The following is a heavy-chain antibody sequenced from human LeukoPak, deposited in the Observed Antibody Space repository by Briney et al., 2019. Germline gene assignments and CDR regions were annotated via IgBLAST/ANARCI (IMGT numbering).Heavy chain of an antibody. J-gene: IGHJ6*02. Sequence: GSSVKVSCKASGGTFRNYAIIWVRQAPGQGLEWMGRIIPILGIENYAQKFQGRVTITADKSTSTAYMELSSLRSEDTALYYCARAMIRGVKDYYYYGMDVWGQGTTVTVSS. CDR2: IIPILGIE. D-gene: IGHD3-10*01. CDR3: ARAMIRGVKDYYYYGMDV. V-gene: IGHV1-69*04. CDR1: GGTFRNYA.